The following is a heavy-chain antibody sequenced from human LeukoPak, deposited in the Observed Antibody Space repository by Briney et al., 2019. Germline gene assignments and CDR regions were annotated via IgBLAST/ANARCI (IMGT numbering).Heavy chain of an antibody. CDR2: IYYSGST. V-gene: IGHV4-39*01. Sequence: PGGSLRLSCAASGFRFDSYAMNWIRQPPGKGLEWIGNIYYSGSTYYNPSLKSRVTISVDTSKNQFSLKLSSVTAADTAVFYCARLLGIQTSLDYWGQGTLVTVSS. CDR3: ARLLGIQTSLDY. J-gene: IGHJ4*02. CDR1: GFRFDSYA.